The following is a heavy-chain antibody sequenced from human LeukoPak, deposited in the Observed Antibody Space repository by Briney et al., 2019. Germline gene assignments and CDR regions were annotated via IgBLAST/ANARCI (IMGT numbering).Heavy chain of an antibody. D-gene: IGHD2-2*01. CDR2: ISGFNGNT. J-gene: IGHJ5*02. Sequence: ASVKVSCKASGYTFTNYGINWVRQAPGQGLEWMGWISGFNGNTNCAERVQGRVTMTTDTSTSTAYMELRSLRSDDTAVYYCARAGIVLIPADNWFDPWGQGTLVTVSS. CDR1: GYTFTNYG. CDR3: ARAGIVLIPADNWFDP. V-gene: IGHV1-18*01.